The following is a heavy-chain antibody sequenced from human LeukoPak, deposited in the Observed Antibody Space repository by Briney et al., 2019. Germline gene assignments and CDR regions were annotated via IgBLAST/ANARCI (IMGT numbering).Heavy chain of an antibody. CDR3: ARAPIVVVIATSGGWFDP. D-gene: IGHD2-21*01. J-gene: IGHJ5*02. CDR1: GGSFSGYH. Sequence: PSETLSLTCAVYGGSFSGYHWSWIRQPPGKGLEWIGEINRSGSTNYNPSLKSRVTISVDTSKNQFSLMLSSVTAADTAVYFCARAPIVVVIATSGGWFDPWGQGTLVTVSS. CDR2: INRSGST. V-gene: IGHV4-34*01.